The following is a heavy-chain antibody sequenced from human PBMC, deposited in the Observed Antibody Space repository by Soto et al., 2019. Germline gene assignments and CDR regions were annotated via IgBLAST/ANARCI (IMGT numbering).Heavy chain of an antibody. CDR3: ASGGWTYDILTGYYL. CDR1: GGSIISYS. J-gene: IGHJ3*01. V-gene: IGHV4-59*01. CDR2: IYYSGRT. D-gene: IGHD3-9*01. Sequence: SETLSLTCTVSGGSIISYSWSWILQPPWKGLQWIGYIYYSGRTNYNPSLKSRLTISVDTSKKQISLKLSSVTAADSAVYYCASGGWTYDILTGYYLWGHGTMVTVSS.